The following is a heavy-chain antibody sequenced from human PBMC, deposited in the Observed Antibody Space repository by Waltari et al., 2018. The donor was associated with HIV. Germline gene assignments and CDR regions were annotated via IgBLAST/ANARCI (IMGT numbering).Heavy chain of an antibody. J-gene: IGHJ4*02. CDR3: ARSDWNLAGDY. Sequence: QVQLVQSGAEVKKPGASVTVSCKAAGYTFNGYSMHWGRQAPGQGLEWMGRINPNSGGTNYAQKFQGRVTMTRDTSISTAYMELSRLRSDDTAVYYCARSDWNLAGDYWGQGTLVTVSS. CDR2: INPNSGGT. D-gene: IGHD1-7*01. CDR1: GYTFNGYS. V-gene: IGHV1-2*06.